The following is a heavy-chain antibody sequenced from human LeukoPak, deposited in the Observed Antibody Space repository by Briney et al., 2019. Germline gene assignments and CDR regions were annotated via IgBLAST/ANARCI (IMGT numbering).Heavy chain of an antibody. J-gene: IGHJ4*02. V-gene: IGHV1-69*13. D-gene: IGHD6-19*01. Sequence: CSVTETLMASRGTFSSYAINWVRPAPGQGLEWMGGIIPIFGTANYAQKFQGRVTITADESTSTAYMELSSLRSEDTAVYYCAKGSSHGVGYSSDFDYWEETLVT. CDR3: AKGSSHGVGYSSDFDY. CDR1: RGTFSSYA. CDR2: IIPIFGTA.